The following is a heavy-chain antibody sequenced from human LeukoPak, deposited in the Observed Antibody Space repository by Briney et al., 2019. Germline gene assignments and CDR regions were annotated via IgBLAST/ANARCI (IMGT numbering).Heavy chain of an antibody. CDR2: IWYDGSNK. CDR3: VRRSPRDCSTTSCYSSSWYFDY. Sequence: PGGSLRLSCAASGFTFSSYGMHWVRQAPGKGLEWVAVIWYDGSNKYYADSVKGRFTISRDNSKNTLYLQMNSLRAEDTAVYYCVRRSPRDCSTTSCYSSSWYFDYWGQGTLVTVSS. J-gene: IGHJ4*02. D-gene: IGHD2-2*02. CDR1: GFTFSSYG. V-gene: IGHV3-33*01.